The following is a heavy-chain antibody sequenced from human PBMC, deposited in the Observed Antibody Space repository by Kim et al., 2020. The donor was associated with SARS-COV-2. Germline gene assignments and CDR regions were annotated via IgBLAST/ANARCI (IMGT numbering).Heavy chain of an antibody. CDR1: GFTFDDYT. CDR2: ISWDGGST. J-gene: IGHJ1*01. D-gene: IGHD3-22*01. V-gene: IGHV3-43*01. Sequence: GESLKISCAASGFTFDDYTMHWVRQAPGKGLEWVSLISWDGGSTYYADSVKGRFTISRDNSKNSLYLQMNSLRTEDTAWYYFAKDMMDYDSSGYYYEYFQHWGQGTLVTVSS. CDR3: AKDMMDYDSSGYYYEYFQH.